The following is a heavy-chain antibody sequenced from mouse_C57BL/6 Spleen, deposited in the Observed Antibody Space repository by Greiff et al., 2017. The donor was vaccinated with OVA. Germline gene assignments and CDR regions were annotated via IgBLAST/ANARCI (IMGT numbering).Heavy chain of an antibody. V-gene: IGHV5-17*01. J-gene: IGHJ1*03. CDR1: GFTFSDYG. D-gene: IGHD1-2*01. CDR3: ARTLRNWYFDV. Sequence: EVQLVESGGGLVKPGGSLKLSCAASGFTFSDYGMHWVRQAPEKGLEWVAYISSGSSTIYYADTVKGRFTISRDNAKNTLFLQMTSLRSEDTAMYYCARTLRNWYFDVWGTGTTVTVSS. CDR2: ISSGSSTI.